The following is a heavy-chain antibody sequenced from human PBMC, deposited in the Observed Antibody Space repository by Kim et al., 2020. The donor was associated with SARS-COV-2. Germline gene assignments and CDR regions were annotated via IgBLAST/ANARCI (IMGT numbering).Heavy chain of an antibody. CDR2: IRRGGYSI. D-gene: IGHD2-8*01. CDR3: ARGDCTPGSCYAPVYFDS. CDR1: GFTFSSFC. J-gene: IGHJ4*02. Sequence: GGSLRLSCAASGFTFSSFCMIWVRQAPGKGLEWVSTIRRGGYSIFYAESVRGRFTISRDNSKNTLYLQMSSLRAEDTAVYYCARGDCTPGSCYAPVYFDSWGQGSPVTASS. V-gene: IGHV3-23*01.